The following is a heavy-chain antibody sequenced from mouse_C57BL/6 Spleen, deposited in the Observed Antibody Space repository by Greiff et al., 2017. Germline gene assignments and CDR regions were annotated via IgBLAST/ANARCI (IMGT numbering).Heavy chain of an antibody. CDR2: IDPSDSYT. V-gene: IGHV1-69*01. CDR3: ATSYGTPFAY. D-gene: IGHD1-1*01. CDR1: GYTFTSYW. Sequence: QVQLQQPGAELVKPGASVKVSCKASGYTFTSYWMHWVKQRPGQGLEWIGEIDPSDSYTNYNQKFKGKSTLTVDKSSSTAYMQLSSLTSEDSAVYDCATSYGTPFAYWGQGTLVTVSA. J-gene: IGHJ3*01.